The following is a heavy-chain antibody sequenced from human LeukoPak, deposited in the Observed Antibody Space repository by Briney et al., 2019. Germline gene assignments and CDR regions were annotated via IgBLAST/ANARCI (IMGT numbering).Heavy chain of an antibody. CDR3: ATVASIRRFYFDF. CDR1: GYSFTGYY. J-gene: IGHJ4*02. D-gene: IGHD3-3*01. Sequence: ASVKVSCKASGYSFTGYYIHWVRQAPGQGLEWMGWINPDSGDTEYSQRFQGRITLTSDTFVTTAYMELSSLRSDDTAIFYCATVASIRRFYFDFWGQGTLVTVSS. CDR2: INPDSGDT. V-gene: IGHV1-2*02.